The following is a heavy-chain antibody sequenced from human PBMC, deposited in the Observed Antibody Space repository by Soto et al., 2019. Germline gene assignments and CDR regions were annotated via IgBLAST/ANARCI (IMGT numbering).Heavy chain of an antibody. D-gene: IGHD3-3*01. J-gene: IGHJ5*01. V-gene: IGHV1-69-2*01. CDR2: VDPEDSET. CDR3: AIGFLARLHWFDS. CDR1: GFTFTDYY. Sequence: EVQLVQSGAEVKKPGATVKISCKVSGFTFTDYYIHWVQQAPGKGLEWMGLVDPEDSETIYAEKFQGRVTITADTSVDTAYLDLSSLTSDDTAVYYCAIGFLARLHWFDSWGQGTLVTVSS.